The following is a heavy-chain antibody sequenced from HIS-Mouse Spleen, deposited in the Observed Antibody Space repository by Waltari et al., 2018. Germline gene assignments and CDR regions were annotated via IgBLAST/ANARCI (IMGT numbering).Heavy chain of an antibody. CDR2: IYHSGGT. D-gene: IGHD1-26*01. CDR1: GYSISSGYY. V-gene: IGHV4-38-2*02. Sequence: QVQLQESGPGLVKPSETLSLTCTVSGYSISSGYYWGWIRQPPGKGLEWSGSIYHSGGTYSNPSLKRQVTISVDTSKTQFSLKLSSVTAADTAVYYCAREVGAPGAFDIWGQGTMVTVSS. J-gene: IGHJ3*02. CDR3: AREVGAPGAFDI.